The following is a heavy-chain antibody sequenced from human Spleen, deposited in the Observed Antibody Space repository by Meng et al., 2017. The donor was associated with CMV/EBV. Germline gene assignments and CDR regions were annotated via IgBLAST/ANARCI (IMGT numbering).Heavy chain of an antibody. CDR1: GFTFDDYA. D-gene: IGHD3-3*01. V-gene: IGHV3-74*01. CDR2: INSDGRSI. J-gene: IGHJ3*02. CDR3: ARDGGGAIFGVAEDAFDI. Sequence: GGSLRLSCAASGFTFDDYAMHWVRQAPGKGLEWVSRINSDGRSISYADSVKGRFTISRDNAKNTLYLQMNSLRAEDTAVYYCARDGGGAIFGVAEDAFDIWGQGTMVTVSS.